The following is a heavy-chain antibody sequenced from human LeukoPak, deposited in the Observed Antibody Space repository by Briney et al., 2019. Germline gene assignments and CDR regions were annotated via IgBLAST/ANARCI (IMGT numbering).Heavy chain of an antibody. CDR3: ARGYYYDSSGSPWAEYFQH. Sequence: PSETLSLTCAVYGGSFSGYYWSWIRQPPGKGLEWIGEINHSGSTNYNPSLKSRVTISVDTSKNQFSLKLSSVTAADTAVYYCARGYYYDSSGSPWAEYFQHWGQGTLVTVSS. CDR2: INHSGST. D-gene: IGHD3-22*01. J-gene: IGHJ1*01. CDR1: GGSFSGYY. V-gene: IGHV4-34*01.